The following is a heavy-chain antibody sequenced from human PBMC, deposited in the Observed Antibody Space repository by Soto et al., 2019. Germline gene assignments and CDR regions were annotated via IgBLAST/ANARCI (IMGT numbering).Heavy chain of an antibody. J-gene: IGHJ3*02. V-gene: IGHV3-48*03. D-gene: IGHD5-12*01. CDR2: INSGGTAI. CDR1: GFTFSSFE. Sequence: VQLVESGGGVVQPGRSLRLSCAASGFTFSSFEMDWVRQAPGKGLEWVAHINSGGTAIYYADSVKGRFIISRDDADNSVYLQMNSLRAEDTAVYYCTKEKSVMYSGYDAFDIWGRGTMVTVSS. CDR3: TKEKSVMYSGYDAFDI.